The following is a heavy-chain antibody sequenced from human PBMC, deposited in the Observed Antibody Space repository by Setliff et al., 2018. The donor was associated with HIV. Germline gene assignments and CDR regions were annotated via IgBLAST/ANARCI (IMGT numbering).Heavy chain of an antibody. CDR1: GGSISSYY. V-gene: IGHV4-4*08. CDR3: ARRYYYYYMDV. J-gene: IGHJ6*03. CDR2: IHSSGST. Sequence: SETLSLTCTVSGGSISSYYWSWIRQPPGKGLEWIGNIHSSGSTNYNPSLKSRVTISIDTSKNQFSLKLSSVTAADTAVYYCARRYYYYYMDVWGKGTTVTVSS.